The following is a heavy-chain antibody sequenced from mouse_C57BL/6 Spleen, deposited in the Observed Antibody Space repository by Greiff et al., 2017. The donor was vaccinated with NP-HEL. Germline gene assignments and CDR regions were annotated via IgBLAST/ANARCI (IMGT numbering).Heavy chain of an antibody. CDR1: GYTFTSYW. Sequence: QVQLQQPGAELVKPGASVKLSCKASGYTFTSYWMQWVKQRPGQGLEWIGEIDPSDSYTNYNQKFKGKATLTVDTSSSTAYMQLSSLTSEDSAVYYCARVHYYGSPHYYAMDYWGQGTSVTVSS. V-gene: IGHV1-50*01. CDR2: IDPSDSYT. J-gene: IGHJ4*01. CDR3: ARVHYYGSPHYYAMDY. D-gene: IGHD1-1*01.